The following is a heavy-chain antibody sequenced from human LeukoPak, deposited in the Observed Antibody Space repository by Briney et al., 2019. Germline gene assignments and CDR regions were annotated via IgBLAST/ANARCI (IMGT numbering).Heavy chain of an antibody. J-gene: IGHJ5*02. Sequence: GGSLRLSCAASGFTFSSYGMHWVRQAPGKGLEWVAVIWYDGSNKYYADSVKGRFTISRDNSKNTLYLQMNSLRAEDTAVYYCAKDSYDSSGYPRNWFDPWGQGTLVTVSS. CDR1: GFTFSSYG. CDR3: AKDSYDSSGYPRNWFDP. CDR2: IWYDGSNK. V-gene: IGHV3-33*06. D-gene: IGHD3-22*01.